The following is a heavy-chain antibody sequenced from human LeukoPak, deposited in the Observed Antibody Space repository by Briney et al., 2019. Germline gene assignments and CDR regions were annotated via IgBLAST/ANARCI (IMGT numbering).Heavy chain of an antibody. V-gene: IGHV1-46*01. CDR2: INPSGGST. D-gene: IGHD3-22*01. CDR1: GYTFTSYY. CDR3: ARDHGLGYYDRAFDY. J-gene: IGHJ4*02. Sequence: ASVKVSCTASGYTFTSYYMHWVRQAPGQGLEWMGIINPSGGSTSYAQKFQGRVTMTRDTSTSTVYMELSSLRSEDTAVYYCARDHGLGYYDRAFDYWGQGTLVTVSS.